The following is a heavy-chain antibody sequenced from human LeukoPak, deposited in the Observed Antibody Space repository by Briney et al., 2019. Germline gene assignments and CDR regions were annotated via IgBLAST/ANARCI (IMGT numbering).Heavy chain of an antibody. V-gene: IGHV4-34*01. J-gene: IGHJ4*02. D-gene: IGHD5-24*01. Sequence: SETLSLTCAVYGGSFSGYYWTWIRQPPGKGLEWIGEIHYSGRINYNPSLKSRVTISADTSNNHFSLKMNSVTAADTAVYYCSRGTDAYKCGNSWGQGTLSPSPQ. CDR3: SRGTDAYKCGNS. CDR1: GGSFSGYY. CDR2: IHYSGRI.